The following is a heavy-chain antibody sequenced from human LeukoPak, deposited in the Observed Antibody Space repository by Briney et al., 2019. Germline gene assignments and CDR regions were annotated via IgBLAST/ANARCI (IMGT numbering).Heavy chain of an antibody. CDR1: GGSIISSSYY. D-gene: IGHD2-2*01. V-gene: IGHV4-39*07. Sequence: SETLSLTCTVSGGSIISSSYYWGWIRQPPGKGLEWIGSIYYTGSTYYNPSLRSRVTISVDTSKNQFSLKLSSVTAADTAVYYCAREGHGGDHCSSTSCYEISWFDPWGQGTLVTVSS. J-gene: IGHJ5*02. CDR3: AREGHGGDHCSSTSCYEISWFDP. CDR2: IYYTGST.